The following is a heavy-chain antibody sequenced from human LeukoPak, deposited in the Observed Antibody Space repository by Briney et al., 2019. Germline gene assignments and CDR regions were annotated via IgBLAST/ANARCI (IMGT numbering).Heavy chain of an antibody. Sequence: GVSLRLSCAPSVFTLSKYAMTWVPQAPGKGLAWLYSISHSGDTTYSADTMKGRFTIPRDNSKNKVYLQMSGLRGEETDVYFCAKGPVRTPGREDDWGQVTLVTVAS. CDR2: ISHSGDTT. CDR3: AKGPVRTPGREDD. V-gene: IGHV3-23*01. D-gene: IGHD1-1*01. J-gene: IGHJ4*02. CDR1: VFTLSKYA.